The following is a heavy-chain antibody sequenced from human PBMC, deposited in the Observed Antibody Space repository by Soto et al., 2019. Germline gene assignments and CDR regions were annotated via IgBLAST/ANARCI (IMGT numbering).Heavy chain of an antibody. V-gene: IGHV4-4*02. CDR1: GVSIGSHDW. J-gene: IGHJ4*02. CDR2: SHQSGNT. CDR3: ATRDTGRVY. Sequence: QVQLQESGPGLVKPSGTLSLTCAVSGVSIGSHDWWTWVRQPPGKGLEWIGESHQSGNTNYNSSLESRVTISLDKSKNRFSLQLSSVTVAVTAVYYCATRDTGRVYWGQGTLVTVSS. D-gene: IGHD5-18*01.